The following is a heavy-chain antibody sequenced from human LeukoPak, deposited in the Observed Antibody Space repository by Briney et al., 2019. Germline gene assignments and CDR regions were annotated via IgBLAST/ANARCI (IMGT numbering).Heavy chain of an antibody. D-gene: IGHD6-6*01. J-gene: IGHJ4*02. Sequence: ASVKVSCKASGYTFTSYDINWVRQATGQGLEWMGWMNPNSGNTGYAQKFQGRVTITRNTSISTAYMELSSLRSEDTAVYYCARGIRYSSSYRGRQYYFDYWGQGTLVTVSS. CDR3: ARGIRYSSSYRGRQYYFDY. CDR2: MNPNSGNT. V-gene: IGHV1-8*03. CDR1: GYTFTSYD.